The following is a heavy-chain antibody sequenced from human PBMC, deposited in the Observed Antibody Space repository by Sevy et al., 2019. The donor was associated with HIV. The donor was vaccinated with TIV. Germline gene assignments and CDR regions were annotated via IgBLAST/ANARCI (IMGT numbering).Heavy chain of an antibody. CDR3: ARSRAYPRDSDDGFAN. J-gene: IGHJ3*02. Sequence: SETLSLTCLVSDASITTNYWSWIRQAPGKGLEWIGYFFHSGTTNYNRSLKSRVTISGDTSKNEFSLRLTSVTDADTAVYYCARSRAYPRDSDDGFANWGQGTMVTVSS. D-gene: IGHD2-21*01. CDR2: FFHSGTT. CDR1: DASITTNY. V-gene: IGHV4-59*01.